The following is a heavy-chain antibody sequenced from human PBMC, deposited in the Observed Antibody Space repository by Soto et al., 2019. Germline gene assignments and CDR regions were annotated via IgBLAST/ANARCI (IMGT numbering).Heavy chain of an antibody. CDR2: SRYSDNT. CDR1: GGSISRGPYS. Sequence: SATLSLTCTVSGGSISRGPYSWGWIRQTPGEGLEWIGTSRYSDNTYYNPSLESRVTIYVDTSKNQFSLKLSSVTAADTAVYYCARGDPELGIGNYYYGMDVWGQGTTVTVSS. CDR3: ARGDPELGIGNYYYGMDV. D-gene: IGHD7-27*01. V-gene: IGHV4-39*01. J-gene: IGHJ6*02.